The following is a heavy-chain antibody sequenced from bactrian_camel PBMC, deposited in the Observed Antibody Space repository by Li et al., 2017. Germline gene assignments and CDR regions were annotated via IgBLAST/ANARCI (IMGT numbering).Heavy chain of an antibody. V-gene: IGHV3-2*01. CDR2: ITYEGTNT. CDR3: AALNGWVPVY. Sequence: HVQLVESGGGLVQPGGSLRLSCAPSGFTFSTYYMSWVRQAPGKGLEWVSSITYEGTNTYYADSVKGRFTISRDNVQNTLYLQMNSLKSEDTALYYCAALNGWVPVYWGQGTQVTVS. CDR1: GFTFSTYY. J-gene: IGHJ4*01. D-gene: IGHD5*01.